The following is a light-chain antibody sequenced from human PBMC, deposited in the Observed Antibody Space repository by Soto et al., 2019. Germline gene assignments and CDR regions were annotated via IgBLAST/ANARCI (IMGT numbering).Light chain of an antibody. CDR1: SSDVGGYNY. J-gene: IGLJ1*01. V-gene: IGLV2-14*01. Sequence: QSVLTQPASVPGSPGQSITISCTGTSSDVGGYNYVSWYQQHPGKAPKLIIYEVSNRPSGVSNRFSGSKSGNTASLTISGLQPEDETDYYCSSCTSTSTCLFGTGTKVTVL. CDR2: EVS. CDR3: SSCTSTSTCL.